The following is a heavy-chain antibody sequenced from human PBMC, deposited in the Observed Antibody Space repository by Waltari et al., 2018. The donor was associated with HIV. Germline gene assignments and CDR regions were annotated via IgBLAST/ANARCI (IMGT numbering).Heavy chain of an antibody. CDR2: ISYDGSNK. CDR1: GSTFSCYA. D-gene: IGHD2-15*01. CDR3: ARDTGYCSFGSCSYNWLDP. J-gene: IGHJ5*02. Sequence: QVHLVESGGGGVQPGRSRRLPCAASGSTFSCYAIHWVRQAPGKGREWVALISYDGSNKYYADSVRGRFTISRDNSKNTLYLQMNSLRAEDTSVYYCARDTGYCSFGSCSYNWLDPWGQGTLVSVSS. V-gene: IGHV3-30*01.